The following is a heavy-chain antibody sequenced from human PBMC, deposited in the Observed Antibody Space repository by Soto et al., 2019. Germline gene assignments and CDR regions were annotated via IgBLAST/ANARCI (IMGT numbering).Heavy chain of an antibody. CDR2: INSNTGVT. J-gene: IGHJ3*02. V-gene: IGHV1-2*02. CDR1: GYTFTGYY. Sequence: ASVKVSCKASGYTFTGYYIHWVRQAPGQGLEWMGWINSNTGVTSYAQKFQGRVTMTRDTSISTAYVELSRLTSDDSAVYYCARYLPHPHDAFDIWSQGTMVTVSS. CDR3: ARYLPHPHDAFDI.